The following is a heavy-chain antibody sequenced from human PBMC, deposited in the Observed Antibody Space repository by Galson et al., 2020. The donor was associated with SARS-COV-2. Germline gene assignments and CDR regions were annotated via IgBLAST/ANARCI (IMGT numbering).Heavy chain of an antibody. D-gene: IGHD6-19*01. V-gene: IGHV4-39*01. J-gene: IGHJ4*02. CDR3: ARRSSSGWAYFDY. CDR2: IYYSGST. Sequence: QPPGKGLEWIGSIYYSGSTYYNPSLKRRVTMAVESSKNQFSLKLSSVTAADTAVYYCARRSSSGWAYFDYWGQGTLVTVSS.